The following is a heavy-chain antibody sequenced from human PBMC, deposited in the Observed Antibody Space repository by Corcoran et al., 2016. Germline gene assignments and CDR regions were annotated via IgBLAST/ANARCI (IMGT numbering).Heavy chain of an antibody. CDR2: ISYDGSNK. J-gene: IGHJ6*02. CDR3: AKAFGLLWFGDYGMDV. V-gene: IGHV3-30*18. D-gene: IGHD3-10*01. Sequence: QVQLVESGGGVVQPGRSLRLSCAASGFTFSSYGMHWVRQAPGKGLEWVAVISYDGSNKYYADSVKGRFTISRDNSKNTRYLQMNSLRAEDSAVDYCAKAFGLLWFGDYGMDVWGQGTTVTVSS. CDR1: GFTFSSYG.